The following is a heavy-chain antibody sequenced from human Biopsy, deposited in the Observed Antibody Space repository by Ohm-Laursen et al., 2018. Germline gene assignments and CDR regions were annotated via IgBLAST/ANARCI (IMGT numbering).Heavy chain of an antibody. Sequence: GASVKVSCKGSGYIFTSFGVSWVRQAPGHGLEWMGWVSTYNGNTEYEQKFQGRATMTTDTSANTAYMELRSLRSDDTAVYFCARVREGGLLDYWGQGILVTVSS. D-gene: IGHD3-16*01. CDR2: VSTYNGNT. CDR1: GYIFTSFG. J-gene: IGHJ4*02. CDR3: ARVREGGLLDY. V-gene: IGHV1-18*01.